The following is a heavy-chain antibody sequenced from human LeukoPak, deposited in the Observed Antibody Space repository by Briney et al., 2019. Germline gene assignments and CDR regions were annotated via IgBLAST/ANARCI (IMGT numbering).Heavy chain of an antibody. CDR2: INHSGST. J-gene: IGHJ4*02. V-gene: IGHV4-34*01. CDR3: ARVRGSDSSGYYLIDY. D-gene: IGHD3-22*01. Sequence: PSETLSLTCAVYGGSFSDYYWSWIRQPPGKGLEWIGEINHSGSTNYDPSLKSRVTISVDTSKNQFSLKLSSVTAADTAVYYCARVRGSDSSGYYLIDYWGQGTLVTVSS. CDR1: GGSFSDYY.